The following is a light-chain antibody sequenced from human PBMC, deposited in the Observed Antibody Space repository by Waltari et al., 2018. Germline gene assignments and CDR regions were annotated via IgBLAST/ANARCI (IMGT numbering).Light chain of an antibody. CDR3: QQYSSFPLI. V-gene: IGKV1-5*03. CDR2: KAS. J-gene: IGKJ3*01. Sequence: DIQMTQSPSTLSASIGDRVTITCRASQTMNDWLAWYQQKPGSAPKLLIYKASDLESGVPSRFSGSGSGTEFTLTISSLQPDDFATYYCQQYSSFPLIFGPGTRVEIK. CDR1: QTMNDW.